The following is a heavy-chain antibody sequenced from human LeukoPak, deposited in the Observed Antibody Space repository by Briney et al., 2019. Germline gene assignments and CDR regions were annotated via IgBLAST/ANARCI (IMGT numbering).Heavy chain of an antibody. CDR3: ARRSYYYDSSGKRKIPQFDY. CDR1: GYTFTSYY. V-gene: IGHV1-46*01. CDR2: INPSGGST. J-gene: IGHJ4*02. D-gene: IGHD3-22*01. Sequence: ASVKVSCKASGYTFTSYYMHWVRQAPGQGLEWMGIINPSGGSTSYAQKFQGRVTMTRDTSASTAYMELSSLRSEDTAVYYCARRSYYYDSSGKRKIPQFDYWGQGTLVTVSS.